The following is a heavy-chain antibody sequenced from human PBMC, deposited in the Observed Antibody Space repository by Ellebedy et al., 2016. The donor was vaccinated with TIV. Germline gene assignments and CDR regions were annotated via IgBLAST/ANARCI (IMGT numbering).Heavy chain of an antibody. D-gene: IGHD3-3*01. CDR3: ARDRFGVAAFDI. V-gene: IGHV1-18*01. CDR1: GGTFSSYA. Sequence: ASVKVSCXASGGTFSSYAISWVRQAPGQGLEWMGWISAYNGNTNYAQKLQGRVTMTTDTSTSTAYMELRSLRSDDTAVYYCARDRFGVAAFDIWGQGTMVTVSS. CDR2: ISAYNGNT. J-gene: IGHJ3*02.